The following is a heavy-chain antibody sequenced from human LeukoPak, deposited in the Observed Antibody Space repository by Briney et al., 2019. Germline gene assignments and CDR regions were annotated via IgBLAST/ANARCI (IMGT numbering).Heavy chain of an antibody. D-gene: IGHD3-22*01. CDR2: MYYSGSS. CDR1: GGSISGYY. Sequence: SETLSLTCSVSGGSISGYYWSWIRQSPGKGLVGIGYMYYSGSSNYNPSLKSRVTISIDMSTNQFSLKLSSVTAADTALYYCARHFTYYYDSSGYPRDAFDVWGQGTMVTVSS. CDR3: ARHFTYYYDSSGYPRDAFDV. J-gene: IGHJ3*01. V-gene: IGHV4-59*08.